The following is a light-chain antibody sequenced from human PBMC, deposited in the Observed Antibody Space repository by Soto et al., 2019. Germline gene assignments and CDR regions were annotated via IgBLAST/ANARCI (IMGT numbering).Light chain of an antibody. CDR1: SSDVGGYNY. CDR2: EVS. J-gene: IGLJ1*01. CDR3: SSYTSSSTYD. Sequence: QSVLTQPASVSGSPGQSITISCPGTSSDVGGYNYVSWYQQHPGTAPKLMIYEVSNRPSGVSNRFSGSKSGNTASLTISGLQAEDEADYYCSSYTSSSTYDFGTGTKLTVL. V-gene: IGLV2-14*01.